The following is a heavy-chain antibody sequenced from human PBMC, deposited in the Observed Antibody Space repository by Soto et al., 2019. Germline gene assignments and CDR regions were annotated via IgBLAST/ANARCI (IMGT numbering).Heavy chain of an antibody. CDR2: ISYDGSNK. Sequence: GGSLRLSCAASGFTFSSYGMHWVRQAPGKGLEWVAVISYDGSNKYYADSVKGRFTISRDNSKNTLYLQMNSLRAEDTAVYYCAKENFFYCSGGSCYQDYWGQGTLVTASP. CDR1: GFTFSSYG. D-gene: IGHD2-15*01. J-gene: IGHJ4*02. V-gene: IGHV3-30*18. CDR3: AKENFFYCSGGSCYQDY.